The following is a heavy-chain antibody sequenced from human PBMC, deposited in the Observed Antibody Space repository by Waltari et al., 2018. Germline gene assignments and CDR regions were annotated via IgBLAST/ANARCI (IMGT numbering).Heavy chain of an antibody. CDR1: GGSISRSSYY. D-gene: IGHD3-16*01. V-gene: IGHV4-39*07. Sequence: QLQLQESGPGLVKPSETLSLTCTVSGGSISRSSYYWGWIRQPPGKGLEWIGSIYYSGSTYYNPSLKSRVTISVDTSKNQFSLKLSSVTAADTAVYYCARLKMALGSLGGGMDVWGQGTTVTVSS. J-gene: IGHJ6*02. CDR2: IYYSGST. CDR3: ARLKMALGSLGGGMDV.